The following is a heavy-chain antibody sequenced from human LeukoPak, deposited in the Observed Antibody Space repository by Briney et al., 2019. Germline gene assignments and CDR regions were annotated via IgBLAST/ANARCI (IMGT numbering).Heavy chain of an antibody. V-gene: IGHV1-18*01. J-gene: IGHJ4*02. D-gene: IGHD3-9*01. CDR3: ARDITYYDILTGYYPDY. CDR1: GYSFTSNV. CDR2: ISAYNGNT. Sequence: GASVKVSCKASGYSFTSNVISWVRQAPGQGLEWMGWISAYNGNTNYAQKLQGRVTMTTDTSTSTAYMELRSLRSDDTAVYYCARDITYYDILTGYYPDYWGQGTLVTVSS.